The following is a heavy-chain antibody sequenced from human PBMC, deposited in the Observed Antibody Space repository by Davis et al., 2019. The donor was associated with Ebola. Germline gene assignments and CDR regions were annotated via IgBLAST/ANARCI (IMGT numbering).Heavy chain of an antibody. V-gene: IGHV3-30*18. CDR3: AKEGNSWAFDH. D-gene: IGHD3-16*01. J-gene: IGHJ4*02. Sequence: GGSLRLSCAASGFTFSYYGMHWVRQAPGKGLEWVAFISYDGSNKQYADSVKGRFTISRDNSKNVVYLQMDDLRVEDTALYYCAKEGNSWAFDHWGQGTLVTVSS. CDR2: ISYDGSNK. CDR1: GFTFSYYG.